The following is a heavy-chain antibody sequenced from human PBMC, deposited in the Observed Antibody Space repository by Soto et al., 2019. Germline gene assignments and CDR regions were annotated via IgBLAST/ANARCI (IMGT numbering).Heavy chain of an antibody. J-gene: IGHJ4*02. CDR2: VYYSGST. CDR1: GGSISSSSYY. Sequence: SETLSLTCTVSGGSISSSSYYWGWIRQPPGKGLEWFGEVYYSGSTNYNPSFKSRVAMSVDKSKNQFSLKLNSVTAADTAVYYCARAPRGNYGYPSYFDYWGQGTLVTVSS. D-gene: IGHD3-10*01. V-gene: IGHV4-39*07. CDR3: ARAPRGNYGYPSYFDY.